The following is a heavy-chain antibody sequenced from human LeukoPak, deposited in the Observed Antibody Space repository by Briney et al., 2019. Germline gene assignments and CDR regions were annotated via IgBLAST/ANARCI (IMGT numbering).Heavy chain of an antibody. CDR3: ATTPLWFGELPDDY. V-gene: IGHV3-23*01. J-gene: IGHJ4*02. D-gene: IGHD3-10*01. CDR1: GFTFSSYA. CDR2: ISGSGGST. Sequence: PGGSLRLSCAASGFTFSSYAMSWVRQAPGKRLEWVSAISGSGGSTYYADSVKGRFTISGDNSKNTLYLQMNSLRAEDTAVYYCATTPLWFGELPDDYWGQGTLVTVSS.